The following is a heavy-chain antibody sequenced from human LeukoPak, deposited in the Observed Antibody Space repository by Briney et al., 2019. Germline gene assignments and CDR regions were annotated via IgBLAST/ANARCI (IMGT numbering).Heavy chain of an antibody. Sequence: GGSLRLSCAASGFTFSDYYMSWIRQAPGKGLEWVSYISSSGSTIYYADSVKGRFTISRDNAKNSLYLQMNSLRAEDTAVYYCASLGGATVSYYYGMDVWGQGTTVAVSS. D-gene: IGHD3-16*01. CDR2: ISSSGSTI. J-gene: IGHJ6*02. V-gene: IGHV3-11*01. CDR3: ASLGGATVSYYYGMDV. CDR1: GFTFSDYY.